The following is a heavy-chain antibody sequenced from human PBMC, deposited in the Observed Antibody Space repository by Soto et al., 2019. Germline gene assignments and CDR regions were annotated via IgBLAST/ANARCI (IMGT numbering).Heavy chain of an antibody. CDR1: GDSVSSNTAA. CDR2: TYYKSTWYN. Sequence: SQTLSLTCVISGDSVSSNTAAWSRIRQSPSRGLEWLGRTYYKSTWYNDYAVSVKSRITINPDTSKNQVSLQLNSVTPEDTAVYYCVRERKYQLLSWYWFDPWGQGTVVTVSS. V-gene: IGHV6-1*01. D-gene: IGHD2-2*01. CDR3: VRERKYQLLSWYWFDP. J-gene: IGHJ5*02.